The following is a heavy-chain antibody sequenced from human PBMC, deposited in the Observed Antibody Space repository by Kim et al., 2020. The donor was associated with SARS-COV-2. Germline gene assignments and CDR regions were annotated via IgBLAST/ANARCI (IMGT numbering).Heavy chain of an antibody. D-gene: IGHD6-19*01. CDR3: ARDRLGSGWFFDY. J-gene: IGHJ4*02. V-gene: IGHV1-3*01. Sequence: KYSQKFQDRVTITRDTSATTAYMELSSLRSEDTAVYYCARDRLGSGWFFDYWGQGTLVTVSS.